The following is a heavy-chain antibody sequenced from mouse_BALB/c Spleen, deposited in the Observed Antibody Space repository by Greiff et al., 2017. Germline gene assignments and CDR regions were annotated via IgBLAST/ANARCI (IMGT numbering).Heavy chain of an antibody. V-gene: IGHV14-3*02. CDR1: GFNIKDTY. CDR3: AGGNYAWFAY. Sequence: EVKLQQSGAELVKPGASVKLSCTASGFNIKDTYMHWVKQRPEQGLEWIGRIDPANGNTKYDPKFQGKATITADTSSNTAYLQLSSLTSEDTAVYYCAGGNYAWFAYWGQGTLVTVSA. CDR2: IDPANGNT. D-gene: IGHD2-1*01. J-gene: IGHJ3*01.